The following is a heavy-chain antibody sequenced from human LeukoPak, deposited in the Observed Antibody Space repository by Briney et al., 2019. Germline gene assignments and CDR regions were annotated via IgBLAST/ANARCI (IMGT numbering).Heavy chain of an antibody. J-gene: IGHJ4*02. CDR1: GFSFSSYA. CDR3: VKGGREGGEH. CDR2: ISSNGAGA. Sequence: GRSLRLSCSASGFSFSSYAMHWVRKAPGKGLEYVSAISSNGAGAYYVDSVKGRFTISRDNSKNTLYLQMSSLRAEDTALYYCVKGGREGGEHWGQGTLVTVSS. V-gene: IGHV3-64D*09. D-gene: IGHD4-17*01.